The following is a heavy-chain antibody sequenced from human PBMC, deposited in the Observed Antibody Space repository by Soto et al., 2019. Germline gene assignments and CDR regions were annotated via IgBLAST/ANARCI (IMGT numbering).Heavy chain of an antibody. V-gene: IGHV3-53*02. CDR1: GFTVSTNY. J-gene: IGHJ6*02. CDR3: ARKPPAAIQGWAYGMDV. CDR2: LNGSGST. D-gene: IGHD2-2*01. Sequence: EVQLVQTGGGLIQPGGSLRLSCVASGFTVSTNYLSWVRQVPGKGLEWVSVLNGSGSTSYADSVKGRFTISRDNARNTFYLQMNSLRVEDTAVYYCARKPPAAIQGWAYGMDVWGQGTTVTVSS.